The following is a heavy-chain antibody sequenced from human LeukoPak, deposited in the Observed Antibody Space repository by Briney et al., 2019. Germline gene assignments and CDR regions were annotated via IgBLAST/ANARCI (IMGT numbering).Heavy chain of an antibody. J-gene: IGHJ4*02. CDR1: GGSISSSSYY. CDR2: IYYSGST. CDR3: ARRRYYDSSGCFDY. D-gene: IGHD3-22*01. V-gene: IGHV4-39*01. Sequence: SETLSLTCTVSGGSISSSSYYWGWIRQPPGKGLEWIGSIYYSGSTYYNPSLKSRVTIPVDTSKNQFSLKLSSVTAADTAVYYCARRRYYDSSGCFDYWGQGTPVTVSS.